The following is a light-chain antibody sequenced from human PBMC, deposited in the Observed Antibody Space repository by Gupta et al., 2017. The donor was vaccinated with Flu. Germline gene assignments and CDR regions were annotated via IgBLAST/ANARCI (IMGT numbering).Light chain of an antibody. CDR3: QQYEAFPPT. V-gene: IGKV1-12*01. J-gene: IGKJ4*01. CDR2: TTS. CDR1: HDIKTW. Sequence: GDTVTSTCRASHDIKTWLAWYQRQSGKAPKALIFTTSTLLRGVPSRFSGSGSGTVFTLTINSLQPEDFATYFCQQYEAFPPTFGGGTQVE.